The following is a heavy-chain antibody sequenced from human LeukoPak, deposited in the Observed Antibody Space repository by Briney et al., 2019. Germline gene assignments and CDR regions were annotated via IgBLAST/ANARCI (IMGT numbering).Heavy chain of an antibody. CDR2: IDYSGNI. CDR1: GGSISLGYYS. D-gene: IGHD6-19*01. J-gene: IGHJ4*02. V-gene: IGHV4-30-4*01. Sequence: PSETLSLTCSVSGGSISLGYYSWSWIRQPPGKGLEWIGYIDYSGNIYNNPSLNSRVTISVDTSKNQFSLKLSSVTAADTAVYYCARVPSRYSSGWTFDYWGQGTLVTVSS. CDR3: ARVPSRYSSGWTFDY.